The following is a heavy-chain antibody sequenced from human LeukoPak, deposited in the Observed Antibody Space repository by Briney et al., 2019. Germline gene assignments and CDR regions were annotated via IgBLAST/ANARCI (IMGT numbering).Heavy chain of an antibody. CDR1: GGTFSSYA. Sequence: SVKVSCKASGGTFSSYAISWVRQAPGQGLEWMGGIIPIFDTANYAQKFQGRVTITADESTSTAYMDLSSLRSEDTAVYFCARGLVEMATITAFDIWGQGTMVTVSS. J-gene: IGHJ3*02. CDR2: IIPIFDTA. CDR3: ARGLVEMATITAFDI. D-gene: IGHD5-24*01. V-gene: IGHV1-69*13.